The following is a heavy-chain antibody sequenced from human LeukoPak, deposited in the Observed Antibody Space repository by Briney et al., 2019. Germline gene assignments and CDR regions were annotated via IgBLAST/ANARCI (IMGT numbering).Heavy chain of an antibody. J-gene: IGHJ3*02. V-gene: IGHV3-33*01. CDR2: IWYDGSDK. Sequence: QPGGSLRLSCAASGFTFSSYGMHGVRQAPGKGLEWVAVIWYDGSDKYYTDSVKGRFTISRDNSKNTLYLQMNSLRAEDTATYYCARAGDAFDIWGQGTMVTVSS. CDR3: ARAGDAFDI. CDR1: GFTFSSYG.